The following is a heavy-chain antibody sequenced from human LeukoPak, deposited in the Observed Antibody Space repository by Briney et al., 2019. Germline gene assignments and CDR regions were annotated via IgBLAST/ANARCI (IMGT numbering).Heavy chain of an antibody. D-gene: IGHD3-22*01. CDR3: ARVYTMIVVVDY. V-gene: IGHV3-48*03. CDR1: GFTFSHYE. CDR2: ISSSGYTI. J-gene: IGHJ4*02. Sequence: GGSLRLSCEAPGFTFSHYEMNWVRQAPGKGLEWVSYISSSGYTIYYADSVKGRFTISRDNAKNSLYLQMNSLRAEDTAVYYCARVYTMIVVVDYWGQGTLVTVSS.